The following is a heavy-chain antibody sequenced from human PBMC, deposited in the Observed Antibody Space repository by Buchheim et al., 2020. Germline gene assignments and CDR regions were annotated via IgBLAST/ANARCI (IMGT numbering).Heavy chain of an antibody. D-gene: IGHD4-17*01. CDR1: GFTVSSNY. V-gene: IGHV3-66*01. CDR2: IYSGGST. J-gene: IGHJ5*02. Sequence: EVQLVESGGGLVQPGGSLRLSCAASGFTVSSNYMSWVRQAPGRGLEWVSVIYSGGSTYYADSVKGRFTISRDNSKNTLYLQMNSLRAEDTAVYYCARAGVTKRVDWFDPWGQGTL. CDR3: ARAGVTKRVDWFDP.